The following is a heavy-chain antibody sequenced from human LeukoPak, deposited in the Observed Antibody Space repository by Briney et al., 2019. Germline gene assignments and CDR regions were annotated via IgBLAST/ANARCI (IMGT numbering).Heavy chain of an antibody. CDR1: GYTFTSYG. CDR2: ISAYNGNT. J-gene: IGHJ4*02. CDR3: ARDGSSGYSFDY. D-gene: IGHD3-22*01. V-gene: IGHV1-18*01. Sequence: ASVKVSCKASGYTFTSYGISWVRQAPGQGLEWMGWISAYNGNTNYAQKLQGRVTMTTDTSTNTTYMELRSLRSDDTAVYYCARDGSSGYSFDYWGQGTLVIFSS.